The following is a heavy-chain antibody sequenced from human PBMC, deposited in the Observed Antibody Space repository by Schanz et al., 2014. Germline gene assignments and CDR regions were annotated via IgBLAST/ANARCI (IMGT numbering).Heavy chain of an antibody. V-gene: IGHV3-21*01. CDR2: ISSSSSYI. J-gene: IGHJ6*03. CDR1: GFNFRNYW. D-gene: IGHD2-21*02. Sequence: EGQLVESGGGLVQPGGSLRLSCVVSGFNFRNYWMNWVRQAPGKGLEWVSSISSSSSYISYADSVKGRFTISRDNAKNSLYLQMNSLRAEDTAVYYCARPSDSSWYMDVWGKGTTXTVAS. CDR3: ARPSDSSWYMDV.